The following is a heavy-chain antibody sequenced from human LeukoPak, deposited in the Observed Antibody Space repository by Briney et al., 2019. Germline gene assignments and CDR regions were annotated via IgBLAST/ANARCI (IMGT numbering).Heavy chain of an antibody. D-gene: IGHD3-3*01. CDR3: ARGADTYYDFWSGYSPRDYYYYMDV. Sequence: GGSLRLSCAASGFTFSSYAMHWVRQAPGKGLEYVSAISSNGGSTYYANSVKGRFTISRDNSKNTLYLQMGSLRAEDMAVYYCARGADTYYDFWSGYSPRDYYYYMDVWGKGTTVTVSS. CDR2: ISSNGGST. CDR1: GFTFSSYA. J-gene: IGHJ6*03. V-gene: IGHV3-64*01.